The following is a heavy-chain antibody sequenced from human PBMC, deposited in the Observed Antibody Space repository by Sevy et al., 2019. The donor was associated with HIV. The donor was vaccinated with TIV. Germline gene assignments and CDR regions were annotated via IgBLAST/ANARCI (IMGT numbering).Heavy chain of an antibody. D-gene: IGHD2-8*01. CDR1: GFDFSIYN. CDR3: AREGCTKPHDY. V-gene: IGHV3-23*01. CDR2: LSFGCGKI. J-gene: IGHJ4*02. Sequence: GGSLRLSCAASGFDFSIYNMSWVRQAPGKGLEWVLTLSFGCGKINYADSVKGRFTISRDNSKSSVYLQMNNMRVEDTAVYYCAREGCTKPHDYWGQGTLVTVSS.